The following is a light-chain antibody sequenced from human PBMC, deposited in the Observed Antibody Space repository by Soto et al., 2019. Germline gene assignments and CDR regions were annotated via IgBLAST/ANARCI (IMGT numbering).Light chain of an antibody. CDR2: DVS. Sequence: AIQLTQSPSSLSASVGDRVTITCRASQVIGTALAWYQQTPGKAPKLLMYDVSRLESGVPSRFSGSGSGTDFTLTISSLQPEDFATYFCQQFTDHPFTFGPGTRVDIK. CDR1: QVIGTA. J-gene: IGKJ3*01. CDR3: QQFTDHPFT. V-gene: IGKV1D-13*01.